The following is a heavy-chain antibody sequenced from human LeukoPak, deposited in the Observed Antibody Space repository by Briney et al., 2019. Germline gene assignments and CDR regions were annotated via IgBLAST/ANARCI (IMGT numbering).Heavy chain of an antibody. CDR3: ARDLSGYDFWSGYYVY. D-gene: IGHD3-3*01. J-gene: IGHJ4*02. V-gene: IGHV1-69*04. Sequence: SVKVSCKASGGTFSSYTISWVRQAPGQGLEWMGRIIPILGIANYAQKFQGRVTITADKSTSTAYMELSSLRSEDTAVYYCARDLSGYDFWSGYYVYWGQGTLVTVSS. CDR2: IIPILGIA. CDR1: GGTFSSYT.